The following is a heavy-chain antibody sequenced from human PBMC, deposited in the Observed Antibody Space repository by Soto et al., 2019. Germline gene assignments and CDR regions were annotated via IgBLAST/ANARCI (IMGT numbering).Heavy chain of an antibody. CDR1: GYSISSGYY. D-gene: IGHD2-2*01. CDR3: ARGRATRCFDY. Sequence: SETLSLTCAVSGYSISSGYYWSWIRQPPGKGLEWIGEINHSGSTNYNPSLKSRVTISVDTSKNQFSLKLSSVTAADTAVYYCARGRATRCFDYWAQGTLVTV. V-gene: IGHV4-34*01. J-gene: IGHJ4*02. CDR2: INHSGST.